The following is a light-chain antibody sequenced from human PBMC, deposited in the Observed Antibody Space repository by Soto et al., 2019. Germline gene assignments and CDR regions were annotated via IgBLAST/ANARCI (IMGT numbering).Light chain of an antibody. V-gene: IGLV2-14*01. Sequence: QSALTQPASVSGSPGQSITISCTGTSSDVGGYNYVSWYQQHPGKAPKLMIYDVSNRPSGVSNRFSGSKSGNTASLTISGLQAEDEADYYCSSYTSISGKVFGGGTKVTVL. CDR3: SSYTSISGKV. J-gene: IGLJ2*01. CDR2: DVS. CDR1: SSDVGGYNY.